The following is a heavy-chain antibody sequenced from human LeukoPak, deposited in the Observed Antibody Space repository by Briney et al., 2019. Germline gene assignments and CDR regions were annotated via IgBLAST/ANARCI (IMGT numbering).Heavy chain of an antibody. V-gene: IGHV3-33*01. Sequence: GGSLRLSCAASGFTFSSYGMHLVRQAPGKGLEWVAVIWYDGSNKYYADSVKGRFTISRDNSKNTLYLQMNSLRAEDTAVYYCARTGVGATHLYYYGMDVWGQGTTVTVSS. D-gene: IGHD1-26*01. CDR2: IWYDGSNK. CDR3: ARTGVGATHLYYYGMDV. CDR1: GFTFSSYG. J-gene: IGHJ6*02.